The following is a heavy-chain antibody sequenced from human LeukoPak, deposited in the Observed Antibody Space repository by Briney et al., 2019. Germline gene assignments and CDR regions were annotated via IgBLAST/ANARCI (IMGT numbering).Heavy chain of an antibody. Sequence: GGSLRLSCAASGFTFSSYGMHWVRQAPGKGLEWVSAISGSGGSTYYADSVKGRFTISRDNSKNTLYLQMNSLRAEDTAVYYCAKGKGYCSSTSCPWGQGTMVTVSS. CDR1: GFTFSSYG. CDR3: AKGKGYCSSTSCP. CDR2: ISGSGGST. J-gene: IGHJ3*01. V-gene: IGHV3-23*01. D-gene: IGHD2-2*01.